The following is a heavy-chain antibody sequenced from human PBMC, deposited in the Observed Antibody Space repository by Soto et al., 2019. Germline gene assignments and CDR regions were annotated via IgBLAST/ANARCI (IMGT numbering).Heavy chain of an antibody. V-gene: IGHV1-69*01. J-gene: IGHJ4*02. Sequence: QVQLVQSGAEVKKPGSSVKVSCKASGGTFSSYAISWVRQAPGQGLEWMGGIIPIFGTANYAQKFQGRVTSTASESTSTAYMELSSLRSEDTAVYYCARDNAYDSSGYYYARFDYWGQGTLVTVSS. D-gene: IGHD3-22*01. CDR3: ARDNAYDSSGYYYARFDY. CDR2: IIPIFGTA. CDR1: GGTFSSYA.